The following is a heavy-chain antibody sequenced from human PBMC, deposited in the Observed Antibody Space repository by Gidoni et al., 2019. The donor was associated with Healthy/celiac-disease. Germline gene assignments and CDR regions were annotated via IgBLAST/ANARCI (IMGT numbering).Heavy chain of an antibody. CDR1: VFTFSSYG. V-gene: IGHV3-33*01. Sequence: QVQLVESGGGVVQPGRSLRLSCAASVFTFSSYGMHWVRQAPGKGLEWVAVIWYDGSNKYYADSVKGRFTISRDNSKNTLYLQMNSLRAEDTAVYYCARASSGYYYFDYWGQGTLVTVSS. D-gene: IGHD3-22*01. CDR3: ARASSGYYYFDY. CDR2: IWYDGSNK. J-gene: IGHJ4*02.